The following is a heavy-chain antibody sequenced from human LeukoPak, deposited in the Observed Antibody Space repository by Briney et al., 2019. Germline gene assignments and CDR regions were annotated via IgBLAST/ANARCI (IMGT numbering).Heavy chain of an antibody. D-gene: IGHD2-15*01. V-gene: IGHV3-21*01. Sequence: GGSLRLSCSASGFNFTNYSMNWVRQAPGKGLEWVSSMSKSGTYIDYADSVKGRFTISRDNAKNSLYLQMNSLRAEDTAVYYCARDRTLRNFDYWGQGTLVTVSS. J-gene: IGHJ4*02. CDR3: ARDRTLRNFDY. CDR1: GFNFTNYS. CDR2: MSKSGTYI.